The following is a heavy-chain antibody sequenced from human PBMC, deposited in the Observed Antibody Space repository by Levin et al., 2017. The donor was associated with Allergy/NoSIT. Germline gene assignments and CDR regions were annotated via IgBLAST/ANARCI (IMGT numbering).Heavy chain of an antibody. D-gene: IGHD6-13*01. Sequence: GESLKISCKASGFTFTIYDIHWVRQAPGQGLEWVGRLNPNTGGTDSAQQFMGRVTMTRDTSTTTDFMELSRLRPDHTAIYYCAREAIAAPPYNWFDTWGQGALVTVSS. CDR3: AREAIAAPPYNWFDT. CDR1: GFTFTIYD. V-gene: IGHV1-2*06. J-gene: IGHJ5*02. CDR2: LNPNTGGT.